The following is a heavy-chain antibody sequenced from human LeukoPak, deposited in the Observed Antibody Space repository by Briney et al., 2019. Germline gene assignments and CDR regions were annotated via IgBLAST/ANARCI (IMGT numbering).Heavy chain of an antibody. CDR2: INPNSGDT. J-gene: IGHJ6*02. CDR1: GYSLTGYH. D-gene: IGHD2-2*01. CDR3: ARDCSSTSCYLNYYYYGMDV. Sequence: GASVKVSCKASGYSLTGYHMHWVRQAPGQGLEWMGRINPNSGDTNYAQKFQGRVTMTRDTSISTAYMELSRLRSDDTAVYYCARDCSSTSCYLNYYYYGMDVWGQGTTVTVSS. V-gene: IGHV1-2*06.